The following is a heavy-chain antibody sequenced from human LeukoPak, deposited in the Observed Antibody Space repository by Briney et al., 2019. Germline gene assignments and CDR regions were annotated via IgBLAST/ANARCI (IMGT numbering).Heavy chain of an antibody. J-gene: IGHJ4*02. CDR1: GFSFSTYW. V-gene: IGHV3-7*01. CDR3: GRDSFETDIDY. CDR2: IKEDGSEE. Sequence: GESLRLSCVASGFSFSTYWMSWVRQAPGKGLEWVANIKEDGSEEYYVDSLKGRLTISRDNVRNSLYLQINSLRVEDTAVYYCGRDSFETDIDYWGQGTLVTVPS. D-gene: IGHD1-14*01.